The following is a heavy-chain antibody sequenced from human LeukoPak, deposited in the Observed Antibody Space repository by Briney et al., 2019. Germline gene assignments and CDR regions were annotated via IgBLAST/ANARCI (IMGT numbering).Heavy chain of an antibody. V-gene: IGHV3-7*03. CDR2: IKQDGSEK. D-gene: IGHD2-2*01. J-gene: IGHJ3*02. CDR1: GFTFSSYW. CDR3: AREFGYQLEDAFDI. Sequence: GGPLRLSCAASGFTFSSYWMSWVRQAPGKGLEWVAKIKQDGSEKYYVDSVKGRFTISRDNAKNSLYLQMNSLRAEDTAVYYCAREFGYQLEDAFDIWGQGTMVTVSS.